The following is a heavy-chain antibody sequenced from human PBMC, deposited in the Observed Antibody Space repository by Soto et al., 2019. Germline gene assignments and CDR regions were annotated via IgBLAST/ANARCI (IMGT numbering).Heavy chain of an antibody. J-gene: IGHJ5*02. CDR3: AKALRGYDCGYLDWFDP. V-gene: IGHV1-24*01. Sequence: GKGLEWMGGFDPEDGETIYAQKFQGRVTMTEDTSTDTAYMELSSLRSEDTAVYYCAKALRGYDCGYLDWFDPWGQGTLVTVSS. D-gene: IGHD5-18*01. CDR2: FDPEDGET.